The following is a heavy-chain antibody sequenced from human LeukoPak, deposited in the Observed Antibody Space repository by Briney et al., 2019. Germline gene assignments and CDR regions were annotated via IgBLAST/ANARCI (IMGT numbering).Heavy chain of an antibody. J-gene: IGHJ4*02. D-gene: IGHD5-18*01. CDR2: IYKNERV. CDR3: ARASFNNYGIDGFDH. CDR1: GGSMTNYF. V-gene: IGHV4-59*01. Sequence: PSETLSLTCTVSGGSMTNYFWNWIRQSPGKGLEWIAYIYKNERVKYNPSLKSRVSTSVDTSKNQFSLRLNSVTAADTAVYFCARASFNNYGIDGFDHWGQGTLVTVSS.